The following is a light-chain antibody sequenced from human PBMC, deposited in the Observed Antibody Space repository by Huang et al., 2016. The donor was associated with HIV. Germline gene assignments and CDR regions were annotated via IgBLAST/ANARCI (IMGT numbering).Light chain of an antibody. Sequence: DIVMTQSPDSLAVSLGERATINCKSSQSVLYSSNNNNYLAWYRQKPGQPPKLVMYWASTREAGVPDRFSSSGSGTDFTLTISSLQAEDVAVYYCQQYYSSPLTFGGGTKVEIK. J-gene: IGKJ4*01. CDR1: QSVLYSSNNNNY. CDR3: QQYYSSPLT. CDR2: WAS. V-gene: IGKV4-1*01.